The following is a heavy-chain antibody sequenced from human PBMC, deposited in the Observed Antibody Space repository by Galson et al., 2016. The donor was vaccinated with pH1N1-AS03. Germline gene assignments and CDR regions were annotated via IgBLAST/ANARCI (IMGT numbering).Heavy chain of an antibody. CDR1: GYPLSDYA. V-gene: IGHV1-18*01. D-gene: IGHD2-2*03. Sequence: SVKVSCKASGYPLSDYATTWVRQAPGQGLEWMGWISAFNGDTHYAQTFQGRVTLTTDTSTTTAYLELRNLRSDDTAVYYCARPSILWMLNDAFDILGQGTMVTVSS. CDR2: ISAFNGDT. CDR3: ARPSILWMLNDAFDI. J-gene: IGHJ3*02.